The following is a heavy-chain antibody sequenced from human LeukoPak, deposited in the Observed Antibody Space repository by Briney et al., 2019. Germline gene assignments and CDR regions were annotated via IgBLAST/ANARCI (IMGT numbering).Heavy chain of an antibody. D-gene: IGHD1-26*01. Sequence: SETLSLTCTVSGGSIRSYYWGWIRQPAGKGLEWIGRMYISGSTNYNPSLKSRVIMSVDTSKNQFSLKLSSVTAADTAVYYCAREDQWEHYFDYWGQGTLVTVSS. CDR3: AREDQWEHYFDY. CDR1: GGSIRSYY. CDR2: MYISGST. V-gene: IGHV4-4*07. J-gene: IGHJ4*02.